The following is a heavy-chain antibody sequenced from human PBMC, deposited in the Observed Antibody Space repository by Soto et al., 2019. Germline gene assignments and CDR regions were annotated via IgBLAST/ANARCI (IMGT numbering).Heavy chain of an antibody. CDR2: IYYSGST. D-gene: IGHD1-7*01. Sequence: QVQLQELGPGLVKPAQTLSLTCTVSGGSISSGDYYWSWIRQPPGKGLGWIGYIYYSGSTYYNPSLTRRVTTSVDTSKNQFSMKLSSVTAADTAVYYCARARRELELDYWCQGTLVTVSS. CDR3: ARARRELELDY. CDR1: GGSISSGDYY. V-gene: IGHV4-30-4*01. J-gene: IGHJ4*02.